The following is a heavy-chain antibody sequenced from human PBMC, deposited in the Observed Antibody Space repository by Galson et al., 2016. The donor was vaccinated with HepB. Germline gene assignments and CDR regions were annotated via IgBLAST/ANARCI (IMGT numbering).Heavy chain of an antibody. Sequence: SLRLSCAASGITIIGYNMNWVRQAPGKGLEWVAHIAHSGGTAYNTDSVRGRFTISRDDSKNSVYLQMSSLEREDTAVYYCARIGYEVSGGNGFDPWGQGTLVTVSS. V-gene: IGHV3-30*04. CDR3: ARIGYEVSGGNGFDP. J-gene: IGHJ5*02. CDR2: IAHSGGTA. D-gene: IGHD2-15*01. CDR1: GITIIGYN.